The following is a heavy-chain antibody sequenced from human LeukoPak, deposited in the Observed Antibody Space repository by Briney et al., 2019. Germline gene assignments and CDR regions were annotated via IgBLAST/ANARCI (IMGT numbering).Heavy chain of an antibody. Sequence: SETLSLTCSVSGDSISGYSWGWLRQPPGKGLEWIGYIYYSGITIYNPSLESRVTISVDTSQNQFSLTLTSVTAADTAVYYCARDRGSAGGFDYWGQGALVAVSS. CDR2: IYYSGIT. CDR3: ARDRGSAGGFDY. V-gene: IGHV4-59*01. J-gene: IGHJ4*02. CDR1: GDSISGYS. D-gene: IGHD3-10*01.